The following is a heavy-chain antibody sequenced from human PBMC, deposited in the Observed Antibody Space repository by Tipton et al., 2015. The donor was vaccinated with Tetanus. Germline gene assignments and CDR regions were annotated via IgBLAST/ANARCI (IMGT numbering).Heavy chain of an antibody. V-gene: IGHV4-34*01. D-gene: IGHD5-18*01. CDR3: ARLYSYGSLYWFDP. CDR1: GGSLNNYY. J-gene: IGHJ5*02. CDR2: IDHSGNT. Sequence: TLSLTCAVDGGSLNNYYWAWFRQPPGKGLEWIGEIDHSGNTRYNPSLKSRLTISVDTSKNQFSLKLRSVTAADTALYYCARLYSYGSLYWFDPWGQGALVTVSS.